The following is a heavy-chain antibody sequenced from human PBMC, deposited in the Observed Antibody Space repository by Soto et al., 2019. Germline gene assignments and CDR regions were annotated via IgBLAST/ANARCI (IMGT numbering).Heavy chain of an antibody. CDR3: ARELLCGGSGYVDSFDP. D-gene: IGHD2-15*01. Sequence: ASVKVSCKASGYAFTYYPIHWVRQAPGQGLEWMGWIHIGNGNTEYAEKFQGRVIITKDTSASTVYMEMSSLRSEDTAVYYCARELLCGGSGYVDSFDPWGQGALVTVSS. V-gene: IGHV1-3*04. J-gene: IGHJ5*02. CDR1: GYAFTYYP. CDR2: IHIGNGNT.